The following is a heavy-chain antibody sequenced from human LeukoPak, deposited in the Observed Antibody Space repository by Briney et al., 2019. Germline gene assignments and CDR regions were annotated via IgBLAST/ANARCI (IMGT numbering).Heavy chain of an antibody. CDR2: ISSSSSTI. CDR3: ARDDPGYYPNWFDP. Sequence: GGSLRLSCAASGFTFSSYSMNWVRQAPGKGLEWVTYISSSSSTIYYADSVKGRFTISRDNAKNSLCLQMNSLRAEDTAVYYCARDDPGYYPNWFDPWGQGTLVTVSS. V-gene: IGHV3-48*01. CDR1: GFTFSSYS. D-gene: IGHD1-26*01. J-gene: IGHJ5*02.